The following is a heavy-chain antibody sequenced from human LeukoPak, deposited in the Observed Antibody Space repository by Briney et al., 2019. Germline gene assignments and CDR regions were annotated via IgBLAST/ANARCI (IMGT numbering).Heavy chain of an antibody. CDR1: GYSISSGYY. CDR2: IYYSGST. Sequence: PSETLSLTCTVSGYSISSGYYWGWIRQPPGKGLEWIGSIYYSGSTYYNPSLKSRVTISVDTSKNQFSLKLSSVTAADTAVYYCGSNLDYWGQGTLVTVSS. V-gene: IGHV4-38-2*02. J-gene: IGHJ4*02. CDR3: GSNLDY.